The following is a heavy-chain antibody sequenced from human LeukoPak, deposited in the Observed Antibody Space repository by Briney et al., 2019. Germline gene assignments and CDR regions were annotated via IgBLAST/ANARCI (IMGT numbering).Heavy chain of an antibody. D-gene: IGHD4-11*01. CDR1: GGSISSYY. CDR2: IYTSGST. CDR3: ARLPTVTTSALGYYYYGMDV. J-gene: IGHJ6*02. V-gene: IGHV4-4*07. Sequence: PSETLSLTCTVSGGSISSYYWSWIRQPAGKGLEWIGRIYTSGSTNYNPSLKSRVTMSVDTSKNQFSLKLSSVTAADTAVYYCARLPTVTTSALGYYYYGMDVWGQGTTVTVSS.